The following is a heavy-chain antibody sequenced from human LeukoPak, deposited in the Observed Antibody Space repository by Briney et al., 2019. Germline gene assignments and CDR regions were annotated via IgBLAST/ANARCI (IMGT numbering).Heavy chain of an antibody. CDR1: GFTFSSYA. Sequence: GASLRLSCAASGFTFSSYAMSWVRQAPGKGLEWVSAISGSGGSTYYADSVKGRFTISRDNSKNTLYLQMNSLRAEDTAVYYCAKDPIDSYGMDVWGQGTTVTVSS. V-gene: IGHV3-23*01. J-gene: IGHJ6*02. CDR2: ISGSGGST. CDR3: AKDPIDSYGMDV.